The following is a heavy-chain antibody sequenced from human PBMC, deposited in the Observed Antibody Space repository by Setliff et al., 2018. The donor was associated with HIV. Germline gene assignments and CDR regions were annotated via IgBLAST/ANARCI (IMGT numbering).Heavy chain of an antibody. D-gene: IGHD6-19*01. CDR2: IYPGDSDT. J-gene: IGHJ3*02. CDR3: ARVVAGKSSTDGFDI. CDR1: GYSFTTYW. Sequence: GESLKISCQGSGYSFTTYWIGWVRQMPRKGLECMGIIYPGDSDTRYSPSFRGQVTISADKSISTAYLQWSSLRASDTAMYYCARVVAGKSSTDGFDIWGQGTMVTVSS. V-gene: IGHV5-51*01.